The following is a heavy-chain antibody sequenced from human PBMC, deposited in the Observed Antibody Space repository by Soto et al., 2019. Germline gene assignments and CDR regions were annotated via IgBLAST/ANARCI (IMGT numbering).Heavy chain of an antibody. V-gene: IGHV3-30*14. D-gene: IGHD1-7*01. Sequence: QVQLVESGGGVVQPGRSLRLSCEASGFAFRSYAVHWVRQAPGKGLDWVALISYDGSKVYYADSVKGRCTISRDNSKNALYLQLISLRAEDTAVYYCASPRGVGTYYFAYWGQGTLVTVSS. CDR2: ISYDGSKV. CDR3: ASPRGVGTYYFAY. CDR1: GFAFRSYA. J-gene: IGHJ4*02.